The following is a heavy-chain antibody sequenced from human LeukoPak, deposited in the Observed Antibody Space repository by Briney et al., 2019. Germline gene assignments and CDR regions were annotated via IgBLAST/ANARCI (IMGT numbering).Heavy chain of an antibody. V-gene: IGHV1-69*05. Sequence: SSVKVSCKASGGTFSSYAISWVRRAPGQGLEWMGRIIPIFGTANYAQKFQGRVTITTDESTSTAYMELSSLRSEGTAVYYCAREVAPGIAAAGIFDYWGQGTLVTVSS. CDR1: GGTFSSYA. J-gene: IGHJ4*02. CDR3: AREVAPGIAAAGIFDY. D-gene: IGHD6-13*01. CDR2: IIPIFGTA.